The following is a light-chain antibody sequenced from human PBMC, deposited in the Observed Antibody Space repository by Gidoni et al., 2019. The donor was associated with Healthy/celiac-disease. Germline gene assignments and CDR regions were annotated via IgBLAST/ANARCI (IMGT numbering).Light chain of an antibody. CDR1: QSVSSY. J-gene: IGKJ4*01. V-gene: IGKV3-11*01. Sequence: IVLTPSPAPLPLSPGERATLSCRASQSVSSYLAWYQQKPGQAPRLLIYDASNRATGIPARFSGSGSGTDFTLTISSLEPEDFAVYYCQQRSNWPPLTFGGGTKVEIK. CDR2: DAS. CDR3: QQRSNWPPLT.